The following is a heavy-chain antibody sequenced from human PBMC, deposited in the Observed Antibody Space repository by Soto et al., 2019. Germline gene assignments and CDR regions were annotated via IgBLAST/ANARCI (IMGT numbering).Heavy chain of an antibody. D-gene: IGHD6-6*01. CDR1: GFTFSSYG. Sequence: GGSLRLSCAASGFTFSSYGMHWVRQAPGKGLEWVAVISYDGSNKYYADSVKGRFTISRDNSKNTLYLQMNSLRAEDTAVYYCANSRAARRGYYYYYGMDVWGQGTTVTVSS. V-gene: IGHV3-30*18. J-gene: IGHJ6*02. CDR2: ISYDGSNK. CDR3: ANSRAARRGYYYYYGMDV.